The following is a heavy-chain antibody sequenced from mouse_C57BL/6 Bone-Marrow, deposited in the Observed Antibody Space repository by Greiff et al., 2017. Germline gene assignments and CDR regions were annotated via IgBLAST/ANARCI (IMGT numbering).Heavy chain of an antibody. D-gene: IGHD2-1*01. J-gene: IGHJ2*01. CDR3: ARDQGIYYGNFYFDY. V-gene: IGHV5-4*01. CDR1: GFTFSSYA. CDR2: ISDGGSYT. Sequence: EVKVEESGGGLVKPGGSLKLSCAASGFTFSSYAISWVRQTPEKRLEWVATISDGGSYTYYPDNVKGRFTISRDNAKHNLYLQMSHLKSEDTAMYYCARDQGIYYGNFYFDYWGQGTTLTVSS.